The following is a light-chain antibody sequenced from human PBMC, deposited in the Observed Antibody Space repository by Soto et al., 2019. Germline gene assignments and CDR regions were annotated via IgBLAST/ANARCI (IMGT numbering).Light chain of an antibody. Sequence: DIVLRQSPGTLSLSPGQRATLSCRASQNIRSNYIAWFQQKPGQPPRLLIYGAINRATGIPARFSGSGSGTEFSLTISSLEPEDFVVYYCQQYHSPPLTFGPWTKVEIK. CDR1: QNIRSNY. CDR2: GAI. J-gene: IGKJ1*01. CDR3: QQYHSPPLT. V-gene: IGKV3-20*01.